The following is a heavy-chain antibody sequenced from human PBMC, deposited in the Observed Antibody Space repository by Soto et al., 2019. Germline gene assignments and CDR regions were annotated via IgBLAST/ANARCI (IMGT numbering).Heavy chain of an antibody. CDR2: INSDGSST. Sequence: GGSLRLSCAASGFTFSSYGMHWVRQAPGKGLVWVSRINSDGSSTSYADSVKGRFTISRDNAKNTLYLQMNSLRAEDTAVYYCASWGSYRYGFTWGQGTLVTVSS. D-gene: IGHD3-16*02. CDR1: GFTFSSYG. V-gene: IGHV3-74*01. CDR3: ASWGSYRYGFT. J-gene: IGHJ5*02.